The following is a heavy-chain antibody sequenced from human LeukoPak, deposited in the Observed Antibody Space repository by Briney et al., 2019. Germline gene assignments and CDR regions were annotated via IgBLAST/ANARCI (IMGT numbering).Heavy chain of an antibody. V-gene: IGHV3-15*01. D-gene: IGHD5-12*01. CDR2: IKSKEAGGTT. CDR3: VATVRLDY. J-gene: IGHJ4*02. Sequence: PGGSLRLSCAASGFSFRNAWLSWVRQAPGKGLEWVGRIKSKEAGGTTDYAAPLRGRFTISRDDSNNTLFLEMDSLKTEDTAMYYCVATVRLDYWGQGTLVTVSS. CDR1: GFSFRNAW.